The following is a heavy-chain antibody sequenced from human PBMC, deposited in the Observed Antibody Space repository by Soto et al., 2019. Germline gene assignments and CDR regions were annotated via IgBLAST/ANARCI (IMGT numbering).Heavy chain of an antibody. V-gene: IGHV3-30-3*01. D-gene: IGHD2-2*01. CDR2: ISYDGSNK. J-gene: IGHJ5*02. CDR1: GFTFSSYA. CDR3: ARDKSRDGWFDP. Sequence: QVQLVESGGGVVQPGRSLRLSCAASGFTFSSYAMHWVRQAPGQGLEWVAVISYDGSNKYYADSVKGRFTISRDNSKNTLYLQMNSLRAEDTAVYYCARDKSRDGWFDPWGQGTLVTVSS.